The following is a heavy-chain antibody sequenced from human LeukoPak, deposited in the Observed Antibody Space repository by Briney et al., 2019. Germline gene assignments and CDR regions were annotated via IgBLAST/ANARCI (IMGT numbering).Heavy chain of an antibody. D-gene: IGHD2-15*01. CDR1: GYRFTSYW. CDR3: ARQDRPIVVVPQGGFDP. CDR2: IDPSDSYT. Sequence: GESLKISCKGSGYRFTSYWISWVRQMPGKGLEWMGRIDPSDSYTNYSPSFQGHVTISADKSISTAYLQWSSLKASDTAMYYCARQDRPIVVVPQGGFDPWGQGTLVTVSS. J-gene: IGHJ5*02. V-gene: IGHV5-10-1*01.